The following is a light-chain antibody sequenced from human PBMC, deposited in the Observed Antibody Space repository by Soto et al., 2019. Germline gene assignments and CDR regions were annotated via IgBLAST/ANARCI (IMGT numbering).Light chain of an antibody. J-gene: IGLJ1*01. CDR1: TSDVGGYNY. V-gene: IGLV2-14*01. CDR2: EVS. CDR3: LSKTSSISYV. Sequence: QSALTQPASVSGSPGQSITISCTGTTSDVGGYNYVSWYPQHPGKVPKLLIHEVSNRPSGVSNRFSGSKSGNTASLTISGLQAEDEADYYCLSKTSSISYVFGTGTKVTVL.